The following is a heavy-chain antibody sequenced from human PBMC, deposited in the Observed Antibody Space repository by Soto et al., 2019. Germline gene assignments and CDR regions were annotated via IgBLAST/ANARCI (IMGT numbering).Heavy chain of an antibody. D-gene: IGHD3-10*01. Sequence: QVQLEQSGAEVKKPGSSVKISCKASGGTLSDHGVSWLRQAPGQGLEWVGGNIPVFNTAKYAPKFQGRDTIAADKSTNIAYMELGSLRSDDTAFYYCARGVYGSGNYYTGPSAFDIWGQGTLVIVSS. CDR3: ARGVYGSGNYYTGPSAFDI. CDR2: NIPVFNTA. J-gene: IGHJ3*02. V-gene: IGHV1-69*06. CDR1: GGTLSDHG.